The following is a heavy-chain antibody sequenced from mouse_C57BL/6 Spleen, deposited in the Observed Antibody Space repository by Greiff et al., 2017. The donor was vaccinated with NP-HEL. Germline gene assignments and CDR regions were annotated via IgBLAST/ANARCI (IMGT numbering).Heavy chain of an antibody. J-gene: IGHJ3*01. CDR3: ARHDGDYDGWFAY. V-gene: IGHV5-6*01. CDR2: ISSGGSYT. CDR1: GFTFSSYG. D-gene: IGHD2-4*01. Sequence: EVNVVESGGDLVKPGGSLKLSCAASGFTFSSYGMSWVRQTPDKRLEWVATISSGGSYTNYLDSGKGRFTISRDTATHTLYLQMSRLTSEDTAMYYCARHDGDYDGWFAYWGQGTLVTVSA.